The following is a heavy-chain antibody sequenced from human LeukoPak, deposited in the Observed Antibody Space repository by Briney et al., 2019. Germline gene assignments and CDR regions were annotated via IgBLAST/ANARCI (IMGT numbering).Heavy chain of an antibody. CDR1: GDSITTNSYW. V-gene: IGHV4-39*01. D-gene: IGHD3-16*01. CDR3: ARRGIWDLQIGNWFDP. J-gene: IGHJ5*02. Sequence: PSETLSLTCSISGDSITTNSYWWGWIRQSPGKGLEWIGSIYSSGNSYYNPSLTTRATISPDTSKSQYSLRLTCVTSAHTAVYYCARRGIWDLQIGNWFDPWGQGILVTVSS. CDR2: IYSSGNS.